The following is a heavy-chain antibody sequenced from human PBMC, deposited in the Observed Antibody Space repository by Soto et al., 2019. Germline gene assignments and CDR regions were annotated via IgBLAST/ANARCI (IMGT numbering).Heavy chain of an antibody. Sequence: EVQLVESGGGLVKPGGSLRLSCAASGFTFSSYSMNWVRQAPGKGLEWVSYSSSSSSYIYYADSVKGRFTISRDIPKNSLYLQMNSLSAEDTAVYYCARAGDYGDYVLDYWGQGTLVTVSS. D-gene: IGHD4-17*01. V-gene: IGHV3-21*01. CDR2: SSSSSSYI. CDR1: GFTFSSYS. J-gene: IGHJ4*02. CDR3: ARAGDYGDYVLDY.